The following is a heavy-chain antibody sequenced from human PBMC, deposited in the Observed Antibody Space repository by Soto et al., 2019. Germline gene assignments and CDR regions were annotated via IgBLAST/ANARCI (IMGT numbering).Heavy chain of an antibody. CDR1: GGSVSSGSYY. V-gene: IGHV4-61*01. Sequence: SETLSLTCTVSGGSVSSGSYYWSWIRQPPGKGLEWIGYIYYSGSTNYNPSLKSRVTISVDTSKNQFSLKLSSVTAADTAVYYCASGSYYYGSGSYYNEPDYWGQGTLVTFSS. CDR3: ASGSYYYGSGSYYNEPDY. D-gene: IGHD3-10*01. CDR2: IYYSGST. J-gene: IGHJ4*02.